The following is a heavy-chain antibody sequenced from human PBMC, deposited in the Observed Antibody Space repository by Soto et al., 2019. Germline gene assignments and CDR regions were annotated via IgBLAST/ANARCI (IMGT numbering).Heavy chain of an antibody. CDR3: ARDKGYCSNTSGPDFDY. V-gene: IGHV1-69*08. D-gene: IGHD2-2*01. J-gene: IGHJ4*02. CDR1: GGTLSRYT. CDR2: VIPNLGVT. Sequence: QVQLVPSGAEVKKPGSSVTVSCTASGGTLSRYTFSWVRQAPGQGLEWMGRVIPNLGVTNYAKKFQGRFTMVVDTSTSTADMELSSLRYEDTAVYYCARDKGYCSNTSGPDFDYWGQGALVTVSS.